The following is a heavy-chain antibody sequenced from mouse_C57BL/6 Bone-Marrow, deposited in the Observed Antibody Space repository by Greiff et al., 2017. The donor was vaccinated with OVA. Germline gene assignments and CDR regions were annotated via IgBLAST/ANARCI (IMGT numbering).Heavy chain of an antibody. D-gene: IGHD1-1*01. J-gene: IGHJ4*01. CDR3: KRRRGRSFCYAMDY. CDR2: ISSGSSTI. V-gene: IGHV5-17*01. CDR1: GFTFSDYG. Sequence: DVHLVESGGGLVKPGGSLKLSCAASGFTFSDYGMHWVRQAPEKGLEWVAYISSGSSTIYYADTVKGRFTFSRDNAKNTLFLQMTSVRAEDTAMYYCKRRRGRSFCYAMDYWGQGTSVTVSS.